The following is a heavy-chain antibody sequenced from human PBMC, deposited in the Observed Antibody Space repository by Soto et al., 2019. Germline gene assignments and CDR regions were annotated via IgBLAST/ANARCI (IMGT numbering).Heavy chain of an antibody. J-gene: IGHJ4*02. D-gene: IGHD6-13*01. Sequence: QVQLVESGGGVVQPGRSLRLSCAASGFTFSSYAMHWVRQAPGKGLEWVAVMSYDGSNKYYADSVKGRFTISRDNSKNTLYLQMNSLRAEDTAVYYCARARIAAAGTEFDYWGQGTLVTVSS. CDR1: GFTFSSYA. V-gene: IGHV3-30-3*01. CDR3: ARARIAAAGTEFDY. CDR2: MSYDGSNK.